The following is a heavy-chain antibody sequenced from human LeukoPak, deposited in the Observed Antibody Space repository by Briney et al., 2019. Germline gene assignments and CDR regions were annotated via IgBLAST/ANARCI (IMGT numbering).Heavy chain of an antibody. V-gene: IGHV1-2*06. CDR1: GYTFTGYY. Sequence: ASVKVSCKASGYTFTGYYTHWVRQAPGQGLEWMGRINPNSGGTNYAQKFQGRVTMTRDTSISTAYMELSRLRSDDTAVYYCARDLASYGEYDYWGQGTLVTVSS. J-gene: IGHJ4*02. CDR3: ARDLASYGEYDY. D-gene: IGHD4-17*01. CDR2: INPNSGGT.